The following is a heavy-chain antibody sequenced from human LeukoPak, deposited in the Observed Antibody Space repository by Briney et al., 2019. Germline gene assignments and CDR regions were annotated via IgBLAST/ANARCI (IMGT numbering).Heavy chain of an antibody. CDR2: IKEDGSDK. D-gene: IGHD5-18*01. CDR1: GFTFSSYG. V-gene: IGHV3-7*01. CDR3: ARDAAYGYDRFDS. Sequence: GGSLRLSCAASGFTFSSYGMSWVRQAPGKGLEWVANIKEDGSDKNYVDSVKGRFTISRDNAKNSLSLQMNSLRAEDTAVYYCARDAAYGYDRFDSWGQGTQVTVSS. J-gene: IGHJ4*02.